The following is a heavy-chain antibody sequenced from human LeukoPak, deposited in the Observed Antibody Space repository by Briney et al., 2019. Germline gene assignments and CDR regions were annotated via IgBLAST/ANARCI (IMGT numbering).Heavy chain of an antibody. D-gene: IGHD6-13*01. CDR1: GYTFTSYG. CDR3: ARVARNSSSWYLYYYYYGMDV. V-gene: IGHV1-18*01. Sequence: GASVKVSCKASGYTFTSYGISWVRQAPGQGLEWMGWISAYNGNTNYAQKLQGRVTMTTDTSTSTAYMELRSLRSDDTAVYYFARVARNSSSWYLYYYYYGMDVWGQGTTVTVSS. CDR2: ISAYNGNT. J-gene: IGHJ6*02.